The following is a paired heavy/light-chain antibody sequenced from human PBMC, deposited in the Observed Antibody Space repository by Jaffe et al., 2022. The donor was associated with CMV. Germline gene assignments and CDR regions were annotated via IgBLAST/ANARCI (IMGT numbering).Heavy chain of an antibody. D-gene: IGHD2-15*01. J-gene: IGHJ4*02. Sequence: QVQLQESGPGLVRPSQTLSLTCSVSGGSISNDGNYWSWIRQHPGKGLEWIGHIYYSGTTYYNPSLKSRVTMSVDTSKNQFSLKLSSMTAADTAVYYCARAPNCSGGTCLEWAFDYWGQGTLVTVSS. CDR2: IYYSGTT. CDR1: GGSISNDGNY. CDR3: ARAPNCSGGTCLEWAFDY. V-gene: IGHV4-31*03.
Light chain of an antibody. CDR2: EVT. CDR3: CSYGHSYSFL. CDR1: SSDVGTYNL. V-gene: IGLV2-23*02. Sequence: QSALTQPASVSGSPGQSITISCTGTSSDVGTYNLVSWYQQHPGKAPRLLIYEVTKRPSGVSNRFSGSKSGNTASLRISGLQPDDEANYYCCSYGHSYSFLFGGGTQLTVL. J-gene: IGLJ2*01.